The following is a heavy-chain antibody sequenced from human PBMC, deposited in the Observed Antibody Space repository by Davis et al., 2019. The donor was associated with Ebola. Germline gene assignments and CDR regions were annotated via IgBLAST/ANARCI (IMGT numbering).Heavy chain of an antibody. D-gene: IGHD3-3*01. CDR1: GGSISSSNW. CDR3: AREHYEFGSGYYSGNWVDP. J-gene: IGHJ5*02. Sequence: MPSETLSLTCAVSGGSISSSNWWSCVRQPPGKGLERIGEIYHSRSTNYNPSLKSRVTISVDTSKNQFSLNLSSVTAADTAVYYCAREHYEFGSGYYSGNWVDPWGQGTLVTVSS. V-gene: IGHV4-4*02. CDR2: IYHSRST.